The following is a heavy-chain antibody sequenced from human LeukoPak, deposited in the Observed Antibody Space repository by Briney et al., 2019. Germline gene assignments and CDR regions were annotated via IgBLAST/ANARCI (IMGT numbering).Heavy chain of an antibody. CDR3: AKEQSSSGFFDY. D-gene: IGHD6-6*01. J-gene: IGHJ4*02. Sequence: PGGSLGLSCAASGFTFSSYAMSWVRQAPGKGLEWVSAISGRGDRTYYADSVKGRFTISRDNSKNTLYLQMNSLRAEDTAVYYCAKEQSSSGFFDYWGQGTLVTVSS. CDR1: GFTFSSYA. CDR2: ISGRGDRT. V-gene: IGHV3-23*01.